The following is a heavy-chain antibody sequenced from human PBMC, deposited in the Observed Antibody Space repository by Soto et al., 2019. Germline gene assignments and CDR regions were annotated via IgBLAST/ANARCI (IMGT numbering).Heavy chain of an antibody. CDR2: MSNIGGTV. V-gene: IGHV3-11*01. Sequence: QVQLVESGGGLVKTGGSLRLSCAASGFTFSDHFMSWICQPPGKGLEWVSSMSNIGGTVRYADSVKGRFTISRDNAKNSLFLQMDNLRVEDTAVYYCARDSLGARDYGMDVWGQGTAVAVSS. J-gene: IGHJ6*02. CDR3: ARDSLGARDYGMDV. D-gene: IGHD6-6*01. CDR1: GFTFSDHF.